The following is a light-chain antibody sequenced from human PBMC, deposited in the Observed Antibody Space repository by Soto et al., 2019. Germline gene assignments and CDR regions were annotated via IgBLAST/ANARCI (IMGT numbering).Light chain of an antibody. CDR2: DAS. J-gene: IGKJ1*01. V-gene: IGKV1-5*01. CDR1: QSLSSW. Sequence: DIQMTQSPSTLSPSIGDIVTITCRASQSLSSWLAWYQQKPGKAPKLLLYDASSLESGVPSRFRSSGSGTDFTPTSSSLQADDVATYYCQQYNSYWTFGQGTKVEIK. CDR3: QQYNSYWT.